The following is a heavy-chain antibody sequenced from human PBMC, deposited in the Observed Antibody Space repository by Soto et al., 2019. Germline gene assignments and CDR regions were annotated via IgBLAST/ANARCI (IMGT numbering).Heavy chain of an antibody. V-gene: IGHV1-3*01. CDR1: GYTFTSYA. Sequence: QVQLVQSGAEVKKPGASVKVSCKASGYTFTSYAMHWVRQAPGQRLEWMGWINAGNGNTKYSQQFQGRVTITRDTSASTAYMELSSLRSEDTAVYYCARDMGFGLSDYWGQGTLVTVSS. J-gene: IGHJ4*02. CDR3: ARDMGFGLSDY. CDR2: INAGNGNT. D-gene: IGHD3-10*01.